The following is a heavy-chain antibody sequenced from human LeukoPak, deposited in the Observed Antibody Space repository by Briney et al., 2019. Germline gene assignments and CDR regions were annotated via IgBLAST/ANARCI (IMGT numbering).Heavy chain of an antibody. CDR2: ISVYNGNT. CDR3: ARDGAVGGAFDI. V-gene: IGHV1-18*01. D-gene: IGHD3-16*01. Sequence: ASVKVSCKASGYTLINYGISWVRQAPGQGLEWMGWISVYNGNTNYAQKLQGRVTMTTDTSTSTAYMELRSLRSDDTAVYYCARDGAVGGAFDIWGQGTMVTVSS. J-gene: IGHJ3*02. CDR1: GYTLINYG.